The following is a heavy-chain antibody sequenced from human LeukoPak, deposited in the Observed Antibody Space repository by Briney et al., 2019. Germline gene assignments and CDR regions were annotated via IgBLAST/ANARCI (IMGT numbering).Heavy chain of an antibody. CDR1: GGSISSYY. D-gene: IGHD2-15*01. V-gene: IGHV4-34*01. CDR2: INDSGSV. Sequence: SETLSLTCTVSGGSISSYYWSWIRQPPGKGLEWIGEINDSGSVNCNPSLKNRVTLSVDTSKNQFSLRLSSVAAADTAVYYCARRLVDSGASQVSDDWGQGTLVTVSS. CDR3: ARRLVDSGASQVSDD. J-gene: IGHJ4*02.